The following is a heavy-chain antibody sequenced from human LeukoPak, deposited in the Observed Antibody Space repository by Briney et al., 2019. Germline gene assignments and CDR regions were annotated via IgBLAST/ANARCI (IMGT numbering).Heavy chain of an antibody. J-gene: IGHJ4*02. Sequence: SETLSLTCAVYGGSFSGYYWSWIRQPPGKGLEWIGEINHSGSTNYNQSLKSRVTISVDTSKNQFSLKLSSVTAADTAVYYCAPLGGSFDYWGQGTLVTVSS. V-gene: IGHV4-34*01. CDR2: INHSGST. CDR1: GGSFSGYY. CDR3: APLGGSFDY.